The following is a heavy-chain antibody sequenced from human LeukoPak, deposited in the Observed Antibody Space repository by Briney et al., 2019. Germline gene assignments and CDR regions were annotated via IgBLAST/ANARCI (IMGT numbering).Heavy chain of an antibody. CDR3: ARWYYGSGSWVLDY. J-gene: IGHJ4*02. CDR2: IKTDGSET. CDR1: GLTFSSLW. Sequence: GGSLRLSCAASGLTFSSLWMTWVRQAPGEGLEWVATIKTDGSETHYVDSVKGRFTISRDNAKNSLYLQMNSLRAEDTAVYYCARWYYGSGSWVLDYWGQGTLVTVSS. D-gene: IGHD3-10*01. V-gene: IGHV3-7*05.